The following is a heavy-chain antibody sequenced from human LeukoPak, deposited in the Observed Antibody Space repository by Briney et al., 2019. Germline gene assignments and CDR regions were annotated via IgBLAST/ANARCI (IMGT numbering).Heavy chain of an antibody. CDR1: GYTFTSYG. CDR2: ICAYNGNT. V-gene: IGHV1-18*04. J-gene: IGHJ5*02. D-gene: IGHD4-17*01. CDR3: ARMNLGSYGDYATAWFDP. Sequence: ASVKVSCMASGYTFTSYGISWVRQAPGQGLEWMGWICAYNGNTNYAQKLQGRVTMTTDTSTSTAYMELRSLRSDDTAVYYCARMNLGSYGDYATAWFDPWGQGTLVTVSS.